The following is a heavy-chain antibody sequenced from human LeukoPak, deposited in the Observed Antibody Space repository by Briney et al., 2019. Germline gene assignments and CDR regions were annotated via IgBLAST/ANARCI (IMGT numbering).Heavy chain of an antibody. V-gene: IGHV3-30*04. D-gene: IGHD1-7*01. Sequence: PGRSLRLSCAASGFTFSGYAMHWVRQAPGKGLEWVAVISYDGSNKYYADSVKGRFTISRDNSKNTLYLQMNSLRAEDTAVYYRARDKGDWNYGGGAFDYWGQGTLVTVSS. CDR3: ARDKGDWNYGGGAFDY. CDR1: GFTFSGYA. CDR2: ISYDGSNK. J-gene: IGHJ4*02.